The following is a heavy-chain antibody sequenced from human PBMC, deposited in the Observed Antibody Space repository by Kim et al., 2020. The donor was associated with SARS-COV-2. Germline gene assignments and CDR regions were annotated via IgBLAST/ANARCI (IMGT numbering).Heavy chain of an antibody. V-gene: IGHV4-39*01. Sequence: SETLSLTCTVSGGSIRNSSYYWGWIRQPPGKGLEWIGSIYYSGSTYYNPSLKSRVTISEDTSKNQFSLKLSSVTATDTAVYYCARQPRGVIMYYYGVDVWRQGTTVTVSS. CDR2: IYYSGST. D-gene: IGHD3-10*01. CDR3: ARQPRGVIMYYYGVDV. CDR1: GGSIRNSSYY. J-gene: IGHJ6*02.